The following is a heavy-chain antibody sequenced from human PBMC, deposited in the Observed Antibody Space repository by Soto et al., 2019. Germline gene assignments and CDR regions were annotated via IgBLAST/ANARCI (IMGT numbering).Heavy chain of an antibody. V-gene: IGHV1-46*01. J-gene: IGHJ4*02. D-gene: IGHD6-13*01. CDR3: ARGARIAAAGTRAFDS. Sequence: ASVKVSCKASGYSLTTYYLHWVRLAPGQGFQWMGILNPIGGTTTYAQNFQGRITMTRDTSTSTVYMELSSLKSEDTAVYYCARGARIAAAGTRAFDSWGQGTLVTVSS. CDR1: GYSLTTYY. CDR2: LNPIGGTT.